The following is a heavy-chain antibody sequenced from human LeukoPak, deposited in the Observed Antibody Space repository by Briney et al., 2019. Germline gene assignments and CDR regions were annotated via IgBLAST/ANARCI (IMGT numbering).Heavy chain of an antibody. CDR1: GYTFTGYY. CDR3: ARAKSSDSSGYWPFDP. D-gene: IGHD3-22*01. Sequence: ASVKVSCKASGYTFTGYYMHWVRQAPGQGLEWMGWINPNSGNTGYAQKFQGRVTMTRNTSISTAYMELSSLRSEDTAVYYCARAKSSDSSGYWPFDPWGQGTLVTVSS. CDR2: INPNSGNT. J-gene: IGHJ5*02. V-gene: IGHV1-8*02.